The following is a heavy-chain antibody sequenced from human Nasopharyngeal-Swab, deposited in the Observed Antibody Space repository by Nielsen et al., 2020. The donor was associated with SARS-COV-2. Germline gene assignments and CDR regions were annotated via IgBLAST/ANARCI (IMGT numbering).Heavy chain of an antibody. CDR2: INPGGGSA. J-gene: IGHJ5*02. CDR3: ARGGDPREVVAATDCFDP. Sequence: WVRQAPGQGREWMGIINPGGGSARYSQNFQGRVTMTRDTSTSTVYMELSSLRSEDTAVYYCARGGDPREVVAATDCFDPWGQGTLVTVSS. V-gene: IGHV1-46*01. D-gene: IGHD2-15*01.